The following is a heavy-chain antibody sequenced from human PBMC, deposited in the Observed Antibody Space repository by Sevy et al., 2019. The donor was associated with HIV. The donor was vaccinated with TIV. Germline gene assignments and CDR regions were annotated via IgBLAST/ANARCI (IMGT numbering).Heavy chain of an antibody. D-gene: IGHD2-8*01. CDR3: TRNGGAFDNGFDP. CDR1: GFTFSSYD. J-gene: IGHJ5*02. Sequence: GGSLRLSCTASGFTFSSYDMNWVRQAPGKGLEWVSKISSSGSSISYADSVKVRFTISRDNAKNSLNLQMNSLRAEDTAVYYCTRNGGAFDNGFDPWGQGTLVTVSS. CDR2: ISSSGSSI. V-gene: IGHV3-48*03.